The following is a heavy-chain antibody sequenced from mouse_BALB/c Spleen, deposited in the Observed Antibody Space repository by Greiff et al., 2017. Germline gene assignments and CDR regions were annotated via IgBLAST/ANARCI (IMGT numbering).Heavy chain of an antibody. V-gene: IGHV1-14*01. CDR3: ARTLAY. CDR1: GYTFTSYV. Sequence: VQLKQSGPELVRPGVSVKISCKGSGYTFTSYVMHWVKQKPGQGLEWIGYINPYNDGTKYNEKFKGKATLTSDKSSSTAYMELSSLTSEDSAVYYCARTLAYWGQGTLVTVSA. CDR2: INPYNDGT. J-gene: IGHJ3*01.